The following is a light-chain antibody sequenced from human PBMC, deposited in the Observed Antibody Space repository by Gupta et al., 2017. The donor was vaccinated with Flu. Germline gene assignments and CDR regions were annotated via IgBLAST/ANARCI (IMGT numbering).Light chain of an antibody. CDR3: LQDASCPIA. V-gene: IGKV1-16*02. Sequence: DIQMTQSPSSLSASVGDRVTITWLASQGISNYLAWFQQRPGKSPKSLIYAVSRVQSGVPSKFSGSGSGTDFTLTISRLQPEDFANYFCLQDASCPIAFGQGTRMEIK. CDR2: AVS. CDR1: QGISNY. J-gene: IGKJ5*01.